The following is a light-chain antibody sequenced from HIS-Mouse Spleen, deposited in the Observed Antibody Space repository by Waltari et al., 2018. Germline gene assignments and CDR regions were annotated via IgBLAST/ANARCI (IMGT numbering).Light chain of an antibody. J-gene: IGKJ1*01. CDR1: QGISNY. CDR3: QKYNSAPWT. V-gene: IGKV1-27*01. CDR2: AAS. Sequence: DIQMTKSPSFLSASVGDRVTITCRASQGISNYLAWYQQKPGKVPKLLIYAASTLQPGVPSRFSGSGSGTDFTLTISSLQPEDVATYYCQKYNSAPWTFGQGTKVEIK.